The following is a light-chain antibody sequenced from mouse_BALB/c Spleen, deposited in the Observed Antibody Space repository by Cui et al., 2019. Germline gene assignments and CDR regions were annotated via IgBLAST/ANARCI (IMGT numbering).Light chain of an antibody. J-gene: IGKJ5*01. CDR3: LQYDNLLT. CDR2: YRA. Sequence: DIQLIQSPSSLSASLGGKVTIPCKAIQDINKYKGWDQHKAGKGTRLLIHYRATRRAGKPARCRGSGSGRDYSFSISNLEPEDIATYYCLQYDNLLTFGAGTKLELK. V-gene: IGKV19-93*01. CDR1: QDINKY.